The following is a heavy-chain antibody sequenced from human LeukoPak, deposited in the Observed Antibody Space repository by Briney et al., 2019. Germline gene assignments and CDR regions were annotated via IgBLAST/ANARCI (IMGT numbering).Heavy chain of an antibody. Sequence: GASVKVSCKASGYTFTSYGISWVRQAPGQGLEWMGWISAYNGNTNYAQKLQGRVTMTRDTSISTAYMELSRLRSDDTAVYYCAREASIRSGGPMDVWGKGTTVTVSS. J-gene: IGHJ6*03. CDR2: ISAYNGNT. CDR1: GYTFTSYG. D-gene: IGHD6-19*01. CDR3: AREASIRSGGPMDV. V-gene: IGHV1-18*01.